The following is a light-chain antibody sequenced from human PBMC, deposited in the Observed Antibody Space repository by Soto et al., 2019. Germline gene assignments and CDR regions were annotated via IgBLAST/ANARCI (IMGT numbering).Light chain of an antibody. CDR1: ESVSTN. V-gene: IGKV3-15*01. J-gene: IGKJ1*01. CDR3: QQYSIWRT. Sequence: VATGERVALCFRASESVSTNLAWYQQKAGQAPRLLIYGASTRATGIPARFSGSGSGTELTLPIRGLQSDDFAVYYCQQYSIWRTFGQGTKVDI. CDR2: GAS.